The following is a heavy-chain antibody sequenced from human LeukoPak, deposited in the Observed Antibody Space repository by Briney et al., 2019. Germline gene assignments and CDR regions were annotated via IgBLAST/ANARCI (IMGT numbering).Heavy chain of an antibody. D-gene: IGHD2-21*01. CDR1: GFTFSDHY. CDR3: ASSWHIFY. V-gene: IGHV3-72*01. J-gene: IGHJ4*02. CDR2: IRDKANSFTT. Sequence: PGGSLRLSCVASGFTFSDHYMDWVRQVPGKGLEWVGRIRDKANSFTTEYAASVKGRYTVSRDDSERSVYLQMQSLNIDDSAVYYCASSWHIFYWGQGTLVTVSS.